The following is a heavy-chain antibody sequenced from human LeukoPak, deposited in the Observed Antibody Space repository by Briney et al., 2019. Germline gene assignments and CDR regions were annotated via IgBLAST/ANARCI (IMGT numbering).Heavy chain of an antibody. V-gene: IGHV3-30*18. D-gene: IGHD6-19*01. CDR1: GFAFSNFA. CDR3: AKNLYGSGWYGADY. CDR2: ISYDGNSE. Sequence: GVSLRLSCAASGFAFSNFAMLWVRQAPGKGLEWVAVISYDGNSEYYADSVRGRFTVSRDTSKNTVYLQMNSLRAEDTAVYYCAKNLYGSGWYGADYWGQGTLVTVSS. J-gene: IGHJ4*02.